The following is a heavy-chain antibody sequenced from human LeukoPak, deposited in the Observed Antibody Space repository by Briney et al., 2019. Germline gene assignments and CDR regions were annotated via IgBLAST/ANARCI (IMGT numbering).Heavy chain of an antibody. V-gene: IGHV4-59*08. J-gene: IGHJ4*02. Sequence: SETLSLTCTVSGGSISSYYWSWIRQPPGKGLEWIGHIYYSGSTNYNPSLKSRVTISVDTSKNQFSLKMSSVTAADTAVYYCARLLGYNYAFDYWGQGTLVTVSS. CDR1: GGSISSYY. CDR3: ARLLGYNYAFDY. D-gene: IGHD5-18*01. CDR2: IYYSGST.